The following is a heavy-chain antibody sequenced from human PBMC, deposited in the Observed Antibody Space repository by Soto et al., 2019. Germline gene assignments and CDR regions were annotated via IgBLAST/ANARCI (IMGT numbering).Heavy chain of an antibody. V-gene: IGHV4-31*03. CDR2: IYYSGRT. CDR3: ARGSFSSSSSWFDP. Sequence: SETLSLTCTVSGGSISSGGYYWSWIRQHPGKGLEWIGYIYYSGRTYYNPSLHSRVSIAVDTTENQFSLKLTSVTAADTSVYYCARGSFSSSSSWFDPWGRGTLVTV. CDR1: GGSISSGGYY. J-gene: IGHJ5*02. D-gene: IGHD6-6*01.